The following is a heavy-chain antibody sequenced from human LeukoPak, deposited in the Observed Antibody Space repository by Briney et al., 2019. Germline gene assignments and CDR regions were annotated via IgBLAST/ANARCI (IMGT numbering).Heavy chain of an antibody. Sequence: EVQLVESGGGLVQSGGSLRLSCAASGFTFSSYEMNWVRQAPGKGLEWVSSISSSSSYMYYADSVKGRFTISRDNAKNSLYLQMNSLRAEDTAVYYCARGRVVVAVSDYRGQGTLVTVSS. D-gene: IGHD6-19*01. CDR2: ISSSSSYM. J-gene: IGHJ4*02. CDR1: GFTFSSYE. V-gene: IGHV3-48*03. CDR3: ARGRVVVAVSDY.